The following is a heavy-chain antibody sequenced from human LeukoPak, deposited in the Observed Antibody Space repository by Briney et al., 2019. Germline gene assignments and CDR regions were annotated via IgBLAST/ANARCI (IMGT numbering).Heavy chain of an antibody. Sequence: PGGSLRLSRAASRFTFSDYAMHSVREAPGEGLEFGSVIGTIGAYTYYANTVKGRFTISRDNSKSAVSLQLGRLRDEDMAVYYCAKSPPGRTDWNYYDYWGRRTLVTVSS. J-gene: IGHJ4*02. CDR1: RFTFSDYA. D-gene: IGHD1-1*01. CDR2: IGTIGAYT. CDR3: AKSPPGRTDWNYYDY. V-gene: IGHV3-64*01.